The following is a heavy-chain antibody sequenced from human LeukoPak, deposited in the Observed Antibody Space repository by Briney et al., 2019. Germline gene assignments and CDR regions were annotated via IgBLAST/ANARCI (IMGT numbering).Heavy chain of an antibody. V-gene: IGHV4-30-4*08. CDR1: GGSISSGDYY. CDR2: IYYSGST. D-gene: IGHD2-2*02. J-gene: IGHJ6*03. CDR3: ATQEDCSSTSCYKPSDYYYYMDV. Sequence: SQTLSLTCTVYGGSISSGDYYWSWIRQPPGTGLEWIGYIYYSGSTYYNPSLKSRVTISIDTSKKQFSLKLTSVTAADTAVYYCATQEDCSSTSCYKPSDYYYYMDVWGKGTTVTVSS.